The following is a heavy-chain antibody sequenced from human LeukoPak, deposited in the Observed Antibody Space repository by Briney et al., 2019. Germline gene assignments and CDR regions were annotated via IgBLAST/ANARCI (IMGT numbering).Heavy chain of an antibody. Sequence: PSGTLSLTCAVSGGSINSSNWWSWVRQPPGKGLEWIGEIYHSGSTNYNPSLKSRVTISVDKSKNQFSLKLSSVTAAATAVYYWAGLTGAWTGGDWGQGTLVTVSS. V-gene: IGHV4-4*02. D-gene: IGHD7-27*01. CDR1: GGSINSSNW. J-gene: IGHJ4*02. CDR2: IYHSGST. CDR3: AGLTGAWTGGD.